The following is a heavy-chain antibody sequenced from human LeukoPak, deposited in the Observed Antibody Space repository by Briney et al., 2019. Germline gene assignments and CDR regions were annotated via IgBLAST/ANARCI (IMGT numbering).Heavy chain of an antibody. D-gene: IGHD6-19*01. CDR2: IYYSGST. CDR3: ARQVVAVAGTGYFDY. J-gene: IGHJ4*02. CDR1: GFSFSSYW. Sequence: NPGGSLRLSCAASGFSFSSYWMSWVRQAPGKGLEWIGSIYYSGSTYYNASLKSRGTISVDTSKNQFSLKLNSVTAADTAVYFCARQVVAVAGTGYFDYWGQGTLVTVSS. V-gene: IGHV4-39*01.